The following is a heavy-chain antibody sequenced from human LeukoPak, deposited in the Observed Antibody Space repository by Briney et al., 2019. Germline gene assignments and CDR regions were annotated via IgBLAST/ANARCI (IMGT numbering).Heavy chain of an antibody. CDR2: IIPIFGTA. CDR3: ARDEFGVDY. Sequence: ASVTVSFKASGGTFSIYAISWVRQAPGQGLEWMGGIIPIFGTANYAQKFQGRVTITAGKSTSRAYMELSSLRSEDTAVYYCARDEFGVDYWGQGTLVAVSS. J-gene: IGHJ4*02. D-gene: IGHD3-10*01. V-gene: IGHV1-69*06. CDR1: GGTFSIYA.